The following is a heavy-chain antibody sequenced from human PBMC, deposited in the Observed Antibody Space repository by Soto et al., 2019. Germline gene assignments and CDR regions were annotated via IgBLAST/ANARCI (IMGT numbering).Heavy chain of an antibody. J-gene: IGHJ6*02. Sequence: LSLTCTVSGGSVSSGSYYWSWIRQHPGRGLEWIGYIYYSGSTYYNPSLKSRVTISVDTSKNQFSLKLSSVTAADTAVYYCARDRFSVSPYYGMDVWGQGTTVTVSS. D-gene: IGHD3-16*01. CDR2: IYYSGST. CDR1: GGSVSSGSYY. V-gene: IGHV4-31*03. CDR3: ARDRFSVSPYYGMDV.